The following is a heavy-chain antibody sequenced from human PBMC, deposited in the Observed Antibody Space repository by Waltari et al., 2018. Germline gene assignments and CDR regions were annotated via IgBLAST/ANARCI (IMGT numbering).Heavy chain of an antibody. Sequence: EVQLVESGGGLVQPGGSLRLSCAASGFTFSSYWMHWVRQAPGKGLEWVSSISSSSSYIYYADSVKGRFTISRDNAKNSLYLQMNSLRAEDTAVYYCARSSIQLWKYYFDYWGQGTLVTVSS. D-gene: IGHD5-18*01. CDR1: GFTFSSYW. CDR2: ISSSSSYI. V-gene: IGHV3-21*01. CDR3: ARSSIQLWKYYFDY. J-gene: IGHJ4*02.